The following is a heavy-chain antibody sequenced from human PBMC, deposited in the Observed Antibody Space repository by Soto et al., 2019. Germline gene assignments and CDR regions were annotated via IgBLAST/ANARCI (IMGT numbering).Heavy chain of an antibody. J-gene: IGHJ6*02. CDR1: GVSFNNNG. V-gene: IGHV1-69*01. Sequence: QVQLVQSGAEVKKPGSSVKVSCKTSGVSFNNNGIGWVRQAPGHGLEWMGGVSPPFRTSNYARKFQGRISITAHASTGTVNMELSSLTSEDPAPYHCARVLYYGSGSYSPYGMDVWRQGTTVTVSS. CDR2: VSPPFRTS. CDR3: ARVLYYGSGSYSPYGMDV. D-gene: IGHD3-10*01.